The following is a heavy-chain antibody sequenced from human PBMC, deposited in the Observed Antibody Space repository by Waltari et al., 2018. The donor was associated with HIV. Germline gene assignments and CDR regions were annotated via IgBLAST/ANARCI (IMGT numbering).Heavy chain of an antibody. J-gene: IGHJ4*02. CDR1: GFTFSSKG. Sequence: EVQLSESGGGLVQPGGSLRLSCTASGFTFSSKGGSWVRQAPGKGLEWVSAISSSGTFTYYADSVKGRFTISRDNSNNTVYLQMNSLRAGDTAVYYCAKDRVVCGSCHRIQGPVDYWGQGILVTVSS. D-gene: IGHD2-15*01. CDR3: AKDRVVCGSCHRIQGPVDY. V-gene: IGHV3-23*01. CDR2: ISSSGTFT.